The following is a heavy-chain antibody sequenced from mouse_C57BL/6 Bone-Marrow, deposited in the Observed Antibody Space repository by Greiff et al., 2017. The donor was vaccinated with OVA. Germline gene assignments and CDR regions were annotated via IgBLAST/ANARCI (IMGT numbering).Heavy chain of an antibody. V-gene: IGHV5-4*01. CDR2: ISDGGSYT. CDR3: ARGGIYYAY. Sequence: EVHLVESGGGLVKPGGSLKLSCAASGFTFSSYAMSWVRQTPEKRLEWVATISDGGSYTYYPDNVKGRFTISRDNAKNNLYLQMSHLKSEDTAMYYCARGGIYYAYWGQGTLVTVSA. CDR1: GFTFSSYA. D-gene: IGHD2-1*01. J-gene: IGHJ3*01.